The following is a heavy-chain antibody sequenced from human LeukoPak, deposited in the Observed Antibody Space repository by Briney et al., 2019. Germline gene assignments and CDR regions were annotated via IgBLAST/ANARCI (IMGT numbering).Heavy chain of an antibody. Sequence: GGSLRLSXAASGFTFSDYWMSWVRQAPGKGLEWVANIKQDGSEKYYVDSVQGRFTISRDNAKNSLYLQMNSLRAEDTAVYYCARGSGSSWFDYWGQGTLVTVSS. V-gene: IGHV3-7*01. CDR1: GFTFSDYW. D-gene: IGHD6-13*01. J-gene: IGHJ4*02. CDR2: IKQDGSEK. CDR3: ARGSGSSWFDY.